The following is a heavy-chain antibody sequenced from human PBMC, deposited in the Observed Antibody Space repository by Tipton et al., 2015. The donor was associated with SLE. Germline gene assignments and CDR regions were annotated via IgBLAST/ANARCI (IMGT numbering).Heavy chain of an antibody. CDR1: GSSFSGYD. J-gene: IGHJ3*02. CDR2: ISGSGALI. Sequence: SLRLSCAAPGSSFSGYDLNWVRQAPGKGLEWVSYISGSGALIYYADSVKGRFTISRDNAKNTMYLQMNSVRAEDTAVYYCAREKSGDYLDAFDIWGQGTMVTVSS. V-gene: IGHV3-48*03. D-gene: IGHD1-26*01. CDR3: AREKSGDYLDAFDI.